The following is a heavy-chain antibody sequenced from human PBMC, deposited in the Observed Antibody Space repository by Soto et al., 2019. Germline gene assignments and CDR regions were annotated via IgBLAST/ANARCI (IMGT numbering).Heavy chain of an antibody. CDR1: GFTFSSYA. D-gene: IGHD1-26*01. J-gene: IGHJ4*02. Sequence: GGSLRLSCAASGFTFSSYATSWVRQAPGKGLEWVSAISGSGGSTYYADSVKGRFTISRDNSKNTLYLQMNSLRAEDTAVYYCAKLSSGSYYAEYYFDYWGQGTLVTVS. CDR3: AKLSSGSYYAEYYFDY. V-gene: IGHV3-23*01. CDR2: ISGSGGST.